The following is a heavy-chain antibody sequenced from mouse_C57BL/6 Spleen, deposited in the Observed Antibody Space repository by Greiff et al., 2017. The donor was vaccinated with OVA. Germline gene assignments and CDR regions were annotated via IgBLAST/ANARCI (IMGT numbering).Heavy chain of an antibody. Sequence: QVQLKQSGAELMQPGASVKLSCKATGYTFTGYWIEWVKQRPGHGLEWIGEILPGSGSYTYNEEFKGKGTFTATTSSNAAYIQVSSLTTEDSAIDYCARKRVVGDYAMDYWGQGTSVTVSS. CDR3: ARKRVVGDYAMDY. CDR2: ILPGSGSY. J-gene: IGHJ4*01. D-gene: IGHD1-1*01. CDR1: GYTFTGYW. V-gene: IGHV1-9*01.